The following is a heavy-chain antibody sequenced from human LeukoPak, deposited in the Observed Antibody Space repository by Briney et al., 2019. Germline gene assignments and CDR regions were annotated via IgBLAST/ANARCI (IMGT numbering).Heavy chain of an antibody. D-gene: IGHD3-9*01. J-gene: IGHJ5*02. V-gene: IGHV4-39*07. CDR2: IYYSGST. CDR3: ARDRRNYDILTGYYNSHWFDP. Sequence: TSSETLSLTCTVSGDSISTSNSYWGWIRQPPGKGLEWIGSIYYSGSTNYNPSLKSRVTISVDTSKNQFSLKLSSVTAADTAVYYCARDRRNYDILTGYYNSHWFDPWGQGTLVTVSS. CDR1: GDSISTSNSY.